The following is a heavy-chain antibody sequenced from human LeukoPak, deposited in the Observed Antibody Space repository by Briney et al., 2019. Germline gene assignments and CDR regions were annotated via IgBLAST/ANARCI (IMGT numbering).Heavy chain of an antibody. CDR1: GDSVSSNSVA. CDR3: ARGAGDTAGLYKFDY. Sequence: SQTLSLTCAISGDSVSSNSVAWNWIRQSPSRGLEWLGRTFYRSKWCNEYAVSVKSRITVNADTSKNQFSLQLHSVTPEDTAVYYCARGAGDTAGLYKFDYWGQGTPVTVSS. D-gene: IGHD1-1*01. J-gene: IGHJ4*02. CDR2: TFYRSKWCN. V-gene: IGHV6-1*01.